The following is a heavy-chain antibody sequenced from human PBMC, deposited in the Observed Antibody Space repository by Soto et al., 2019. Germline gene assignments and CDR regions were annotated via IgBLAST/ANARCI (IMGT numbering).Heavy chain of an antibody. CDR3: ASAQRYCTNGVCYNWFDP. CDR1: GGSISSYY. D-gene: IGHD2-8*01. CDR2: IYYSGST. J-gene: IGHJ5*02. V-gene: IGHV4-59*01. Sequence: ASETLSLTCTASGGSISSYYWSWIRQPPGKGLEWIGYIYYSGSTNYNPSLKSRVTISVDTSKNQFSLKLSSVTAADTAVYYCASAQRYCTNGVCYNWFDPWGQGTLVTVSS.